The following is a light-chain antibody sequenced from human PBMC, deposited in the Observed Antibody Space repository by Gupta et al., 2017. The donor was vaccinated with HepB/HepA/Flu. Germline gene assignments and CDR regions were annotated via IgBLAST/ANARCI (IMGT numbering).Light chain of an antibody. J-gene: IGKJ2*01. Sequence: EIVLTQSPGTLSLSPGERATLYCRASQSVSSSYLAWYQQKPGQAPRLIIYGASSRANGNPDGFSGSGDEKDFTLTSGRREAEACAVYYVQQYRSSKTFGQGTKLEIK. CDR3: QQYRSSKT. CDR1: QSVSSSY. V-gene: IGKV3-20*01. CDR2: GAS.